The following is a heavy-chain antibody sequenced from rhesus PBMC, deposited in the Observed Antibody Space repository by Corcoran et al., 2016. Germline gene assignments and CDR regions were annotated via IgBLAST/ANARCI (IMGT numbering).Heavy chain of an antibody. J-gene: IGHJ4*01. CDR3: ARVCSGSGCPLVHIDF. V-gene: IGHV4-173*01. CDR2: IFCGDPTT. D-gene: IGHD2-21*01. CDR1: GGSMRGNH. Sequence: QLKLQESGTGLVKPSETLSLSCAVAGGSMRGNHWVWIRQPPETGLEWIGRIFCGDPTTAPNPAHSRRVTISTDASKNHFSLRLRFVTTADTAGYSCARVCSGSGCPLVHIDFWGQGVLVTVSS.